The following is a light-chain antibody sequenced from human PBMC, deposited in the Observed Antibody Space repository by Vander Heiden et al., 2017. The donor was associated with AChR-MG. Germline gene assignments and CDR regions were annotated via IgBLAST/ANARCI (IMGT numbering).Light chain of an antibody. Sequence: EIVLTQSPGTLSLSPGERATLSCRASQSVSSNYLAWYQQKPGQAPRLLIYGASSRATGIPDRFSGSGSGTDFTLTISRLDPEDFAVYYCQQDGSSPYTFGQGTKLEIK. CDR1: QSVSSNY. J-gene: IGKJ2*01. CDR2: GAS. V-gene: IGKV3-20*01. CDR3: QQDGSSPYT.